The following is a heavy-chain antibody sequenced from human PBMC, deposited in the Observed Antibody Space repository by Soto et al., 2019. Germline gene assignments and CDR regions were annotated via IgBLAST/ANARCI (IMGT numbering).Heavy chain of an antibody. J-gene: IGHJ3*01. D-gene: IGHD3-3*01. CDR3: ARGTLRFLEWLFGGAFDL. CDR2: ISAYNGNT. V-gene: IGHV1-18*01. CDR1: GYTFTSYG. Sequence: VASVKVSCKASGYTFTSYGISWVRQAPGQGLEWMGWISAYNGNTNYAQKLQGRVTMTTDTSTSTAYMELRSLRSDDTAVYYCARGTLRFLEWLFGGAFDLWGQGTMVTVSS.